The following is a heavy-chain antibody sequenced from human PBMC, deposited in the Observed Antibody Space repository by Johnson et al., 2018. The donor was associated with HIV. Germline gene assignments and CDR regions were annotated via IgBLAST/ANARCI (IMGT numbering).Heavy chain of an antibody. J-gene: IGHJ3*01. CDR3: ARDGRDMVTRGSFDV. CDR1: GITVSSNY. CDR2: IFTVGDV. Sequence: EKLVESGGGLAQPGGSLRLSCAASGITVSSNYMSWVRQAPGKGLEWVSVIFTVGDVYYADSVKGRFTISRDNSKHILYLQMNSLRPEDTSVYYCARDGRDMVTRGSFDVWGQGTVVTVSS. V-gene: IGHV3-66*02. D-gene: IGHD5-18*01.